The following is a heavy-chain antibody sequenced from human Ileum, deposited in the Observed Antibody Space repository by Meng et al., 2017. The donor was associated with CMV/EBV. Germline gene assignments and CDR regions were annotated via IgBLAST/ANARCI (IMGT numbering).Heavy chain of an antibody. V-gene: IGHV1-69*10. J-gene: IGHJ5*02. Sequence: SVKVSCKASGGTFSSYAISWVRQAPGQGLEWMGGIIPILGIANYARKFQGSVTITADKSTSTAYMELSSLRSEDTAIYYCAFSPNYSNNNWFDPWGQGTLVTVSS. CDR2: IIPILGIA. D-gene: IGHD4-11*01. CDR3: AFSPNYSNNNWFDP. CDR1: GGTFSSYA.